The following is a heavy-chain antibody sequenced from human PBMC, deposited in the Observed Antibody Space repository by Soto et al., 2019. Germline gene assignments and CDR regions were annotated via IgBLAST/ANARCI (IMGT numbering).Heavy chain of an antibody. D-gene: IGHD6-13*01. V-gene: IGHV4-39*01. Sequence: QLQLQESGPGVVKPSETLSLTCSVSGGSISSGSYYWGWIRQTPGRGLEWIASMYHGGTTYSNPSLKSRVTISVDTSKIQFSLRLTSVTAADAAVYYCARRGVRAAATNWFEPWGQGTLVTVSS. CDR1: GGSISSGSYY. CDR2: MYHGGTT. J-gene: IGHJ5*02. CDR3: ARRGVRAAATNWFEP.